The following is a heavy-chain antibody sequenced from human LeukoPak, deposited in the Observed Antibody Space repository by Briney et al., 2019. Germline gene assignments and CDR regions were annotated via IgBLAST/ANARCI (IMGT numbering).Heavy chain of an antibody. J-gene: IGHJ5*02. CDR2: ISYDGSNK. V-gene: IGHV3-30*18. D-gene: IGHD3-3*01. CDR1: GFTFSSYG. CDR3: AKNSAHTIFGVVIQNWFDP. Sequence: GRSLRLSCAASGFTFSSYGMHWVRQAPGKGLEWVAVISYDGSNKYYADSVKGRLTISRDNSKNTLYLQMNSLRAEDTAVYYCAKNSAHTIFGVVIQNWFDPWGQGTLVTVSS.